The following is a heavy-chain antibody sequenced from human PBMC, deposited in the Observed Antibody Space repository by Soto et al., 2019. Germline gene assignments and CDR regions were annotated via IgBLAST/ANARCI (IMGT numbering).Heavy chain of an antibody. CDR3: ARDLSNGSNCH. CDR1: GFTFNRHW. CDR2: LNSDANTI. V-gene: IGHV3-74*01. J-gene: IGHJ4*02. Sequence: EVQLVESGGGLVQPGGSLRLSCAASGFTFNRHWMDWFRQAPGKGLEWVSRLNSDANTINYADSVQGRFTISRDNAKNTVYLQMNSLRVEDTAMYFCARDLSNGSNCHWGQGTLVTVSS. D-gene: IGHD2-21*01.